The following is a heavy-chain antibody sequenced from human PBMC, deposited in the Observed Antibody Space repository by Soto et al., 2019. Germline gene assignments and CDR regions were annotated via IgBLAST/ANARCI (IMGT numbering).Heavy chain of an antibody. Sequence: EVQLLESGGGLVQPGGSLRLSCAASGFTFSSYAMRWVRQAPGKGLEWVSAISGSGGSTYYADSVKGRFTISRDNSKNTLDLQMNSLRAEDTAVYYCAKRGSGSYYIDWGQGTLVTVSS. CDR2: ISGSGGST. J-gene: IGHJ4*02. D-gene: IGHD1-26*01. CDR3: AKRGSGSYYID. CDR1: GFTFSSYA. V-gene: IGHV3-23*01.